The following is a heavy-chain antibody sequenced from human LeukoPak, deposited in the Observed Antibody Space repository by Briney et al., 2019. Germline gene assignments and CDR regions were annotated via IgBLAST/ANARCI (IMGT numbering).Heavy chain of an antibody. CDR3: AKDSITMVRGVIPYFDY. CDR1: GVTFSTFE. CDR2: ISSSGSTI. D-gene: IGHD3-10*01. J-gene: IGHJ4*02. Sequence: GGSLRLSCAASGVTFSTFEVNWVRQAPGKGLEWVSFISSSGSTIFYADSVKGRFTISRDNARNSLYLQMNSLRSEDTAIYYCAKDSITMVRGVIPYFDYWGQGTLVTVSS. V-gene: IGHV3-48*03.